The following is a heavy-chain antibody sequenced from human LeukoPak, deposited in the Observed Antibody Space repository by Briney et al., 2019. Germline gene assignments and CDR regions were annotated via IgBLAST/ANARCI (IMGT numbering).Heavy chain of an antibody. D-gene: IGHD5-12*01. V-gene: IGHV4-34*01. J-gene: IGHJ4*02. Sequence: SETLSLTCAVYGGSFSGYYWSWIRQPPGKGLEWIGEINHSGSTNYNPSLKSRVTISVDTSKNQFSLKLSSVTAADTAVYYCAGSGYSGYDLIYWGQGTLVTVSS. CDR2: INHSGST. CDR1: GGSFSGYY. CDR3: AGSGYSGYDLIY.